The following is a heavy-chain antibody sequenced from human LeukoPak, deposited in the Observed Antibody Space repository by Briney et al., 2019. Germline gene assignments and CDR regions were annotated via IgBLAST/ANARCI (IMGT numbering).Heavy chain of an antibody. J-gene: IGHJ3*02. D-gene: IGHD6-6*01. CDR1: GGSISGYY. Sequence: SETLSLTCAVSGGSISGYYWSWIRQPPGKGLEWIGYIYYSGSTNYNPSLKSRLTISIDTSENQFSLKLSSVTAADTAVYYCAREYSSSSGRRAFDIWGQGTMVTVSS. CDR3: AREYSSSSGRRAFDI. V-gene: IGHV4-59*08. CDR2: IYYSGST.